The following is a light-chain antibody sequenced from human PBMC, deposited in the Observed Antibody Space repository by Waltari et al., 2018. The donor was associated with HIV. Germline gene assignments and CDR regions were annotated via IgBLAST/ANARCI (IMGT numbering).Light chain of an antibody. V-gene: IGLV2-11*01. CDR2: GVS. J-gene: IGLJ3*02. CDR1: SSDVVFYNF. CDR3: CTYSGTYNYVV. Sequence: QSALTQPRSVSGSPGHSVTISCTGTSSDVVFYNFFSWYHHHPGEAPRLLIYGVSQRPSGGADRCSGGKSGATASLTISGLQAEDEADYYCCTYSGTYNYVVFGGGTKLTVL.